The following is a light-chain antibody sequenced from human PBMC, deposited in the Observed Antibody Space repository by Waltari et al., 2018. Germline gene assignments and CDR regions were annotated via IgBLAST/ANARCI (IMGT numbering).Light chain of an antibody. J-gene: IGLJ3*02. CDR1: DSTIGRNY. CDR3: AAWDNSLNTGV. CDR2: QNN. V-gene: IGLV1-51*01. Sequence: QSVLTQPPSVSAAPGQKVTISCSGSDSTIGRNYVSWYQQVPGTAPKLLIYQNNKRLSVTPDRFSGSKSGTSATLDITTLQTGDEADYYCAAWDNSLNTGVFGGRTKLTVL.